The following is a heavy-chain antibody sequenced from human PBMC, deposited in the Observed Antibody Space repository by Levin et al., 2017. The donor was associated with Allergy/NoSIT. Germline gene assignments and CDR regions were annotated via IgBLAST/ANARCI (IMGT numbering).Heavy chain of an antibody. CDR2: IWSDGSYK. J-gene: IGHJ5*02. CDR1: RFTFSGYG. V-gene: IGHV3-33*01. Sequence: GESLKISCAASRFTFSGYGMHWVRQAPGKGLEWVAVIWSDGSYKYNTDSVKGRFTISRDNSKNTLYLQMNSLRAEDTAVYYCAREGDYGDYNWFDPWGQGTLVTVSS. D-gene: IGHD4-17*01. CDR3: AREGDYGDYNWFDP.